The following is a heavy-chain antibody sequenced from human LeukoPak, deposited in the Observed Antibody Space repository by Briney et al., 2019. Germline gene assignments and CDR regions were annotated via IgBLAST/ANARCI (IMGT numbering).Heavy chain of an antibody. Sequence: ASVKVSCKVSGYTLTELSMHWVRQAPGKGLEWMGGFDPEDGETIYAQKFQGRVTMTEDTSTDTAYMELSSLRSEDTAVYYCARDLCSSTSCYEGFDPWGQGTLVTVPS. J-gene: IGHJ5*02. V-gene: IGHV1-24*01. CDR3: ARDLCSSTSCYEGFDP. CDR1: GYTLTELS. D-gene: IGHD2-2*01. CDR2: FDPEDGET.